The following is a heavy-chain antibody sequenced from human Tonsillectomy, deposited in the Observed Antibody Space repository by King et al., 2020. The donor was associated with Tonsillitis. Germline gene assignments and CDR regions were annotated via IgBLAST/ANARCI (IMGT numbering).Heavy chain of an antibody. CDR2: IYYSGST. CDR1: GGSISSYY. J-gene: IGHJ3*02. CDR3: ARGDHYYDSSGFYDAFDI. Sequence: QLQESGPGLVKPSETLSLTCTVSGGSISSYYWSWIRQPPGKGLEWIGYIYYSGSTNYNPSLKSQVTISVDTSKNQFSLKLSSVTAADTAVYYCARGDHYYDSSGFYDAFDIWGQGTMVTVSS. V-gene: IGHV4-59*01. D-gene: IGHD3-22*01.